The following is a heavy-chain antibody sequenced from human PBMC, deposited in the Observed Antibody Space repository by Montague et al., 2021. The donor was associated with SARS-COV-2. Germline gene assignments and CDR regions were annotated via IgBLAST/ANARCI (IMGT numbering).Heavy chain of an antibody. CDR3: VRGAYGGGAPFDY. V-gene: IGHV4-59*01. J-gene: IGHJ4*02. D-gene: IGHD2-21*01. CDR1: GDFISTYY. CDR2: MYYSGST. Sequence: SETLSLTCTVSGDFISTYYLNWIRQSQGKRTEWIGNMYYSGSTNYNHSLMSRVTISVDTSKSNVSLKLSSVTAADTAVYYCVRGAYGGGAPFDYWGQGALVTVSS.